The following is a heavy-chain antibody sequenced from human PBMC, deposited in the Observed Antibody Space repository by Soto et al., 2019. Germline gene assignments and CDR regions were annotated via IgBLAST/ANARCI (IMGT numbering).Heavy chain of an antibody. Sequence: EVQLLESGGGLVQPGGSLRLSCAASGFTFSSYAMSWVRQAPGKGLEWVSAISGSGGSTYYADSVKGRFTISRDNSKNTLYLQMNSLRAEDTAVHYCAKGSSSPSYCGGDCYFYYYYGMDVWGQGTTVTVSS. CDR1: GFTFSSYA. J-gene: IGHJ6*02. V-gene: IGHV3-23*01. CDR2: ISGSGGST. CDR3: AKGSSSPSYCGGDCYFYYYYGMDV. D-gene: IGHD2-21*02.